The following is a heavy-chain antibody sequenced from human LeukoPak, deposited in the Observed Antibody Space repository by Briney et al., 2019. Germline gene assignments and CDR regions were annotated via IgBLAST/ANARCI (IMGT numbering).Heavy chain of an antibody. Sequence: SETLSLTCTVSGGSISSYYWSWIRQPPGTGLEWIGYIYNSGSTNYNPSLKSRVTISVDTSKNQFSLKLNSVTAADTAVYYCAREGGAGAFDIWGQGTMVTVSS. CDR2: IYNSGST. D-gene: IGHD3-16*01. CDR1: GGSISSYY. J-gene: IGHJ3*02. CDR3: AREGGAGAFDI. V-gene: IGHV4-59*01.